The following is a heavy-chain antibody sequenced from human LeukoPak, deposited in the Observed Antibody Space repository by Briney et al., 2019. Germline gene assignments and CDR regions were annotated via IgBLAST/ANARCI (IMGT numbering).Heavy chain of an antibody. J-gene: IGHJ3*02. Sequence: GGSLRLACAASGFTFSDHYMDWVRQAPGKGLEWVGRTRNKANGYTTVYAASVKGRFAISRDDSKNSMYLQMNSLKTEDTAVYYCAKDSSGRGAFDIWGQGTMVTVSS. CDR1: GFTFSDHY. D-gene: IGHD1-26*01. CDR3: AKDSSGRGAFDI. V-gene: IGHV3-72*01. CDR2: TRNKANGYTT.